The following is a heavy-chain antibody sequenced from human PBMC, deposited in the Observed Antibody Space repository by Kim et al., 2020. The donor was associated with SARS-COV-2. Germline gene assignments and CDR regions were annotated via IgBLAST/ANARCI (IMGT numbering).Heavy chain of an antibody. J-gene: IGHJ4*02. D-gene: IGHD3-16*02. V-gene: IGHV3-23*01. Sequence: RFTISRDNSKNTLYLQMNSLRAEDTAVYYCAKDSGLSDYIWGSYRSSDDYWGQGTLVTVSS. CDR3: AKDSGLSDYIWGSYRSSDDY.